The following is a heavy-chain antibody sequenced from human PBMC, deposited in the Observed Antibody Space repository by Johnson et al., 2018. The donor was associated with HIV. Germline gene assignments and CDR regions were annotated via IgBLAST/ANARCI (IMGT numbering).Heavy chain of an antibody. D-gene: IGHD1-1*01. Sequence: QVQLVEFGGGVVQPGRSLRLSCAASGFTFSSYAMHWVRQAPGKGLEWVAVISYDGSNKYYADSVKGRFTISRDNSKNTLYLQMNSLRAEDTAVYYCARSGPNWAFDFWGRGTMVTVSS. CDR3: ARSGPNWAFDF. CDR1: GFTFSSYA. J-gene: IGHJ3*01. CDR2: ISYDGSNK. V-gene: IGHV3-30-3*01.